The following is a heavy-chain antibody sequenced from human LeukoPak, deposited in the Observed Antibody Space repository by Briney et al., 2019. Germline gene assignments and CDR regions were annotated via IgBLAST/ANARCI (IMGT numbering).Heavy chain of an antibody. CDR2: IYYSGST. D-gene: IGHD3-3*01. Sequence: SETLSLTCTVSGGSVSSGSYYWSWIRQPPGKGLEWIGYIYYSGSTNYNPSLKSRVTMSVDTSKNQFSLKLSSVTAADTAVYYCARDLDFWSGYPNDYWGQGTLVTVSS. J-gene: IGHJ4*02. CDR3: ARDLDFWSGYPNDY. CDR1: GGSVSSGSYY. V-gene: IGHV4-61*01.